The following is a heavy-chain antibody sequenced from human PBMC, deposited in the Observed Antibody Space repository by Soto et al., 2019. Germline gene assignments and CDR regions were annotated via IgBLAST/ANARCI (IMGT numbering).Heavy chain of an antibody. CDR1: GFSISSSA. J-gene: IGHJ1*01. D-gene: IGHD3-10*01. Sequence: EVQLLESGGGLVQPGGSLRLSCTVSGFSISSSAFSWVRQTPGKGLEWVSASSGGGGPTHYADSVKGRFTISRDNSKNTLYLQINSLRAEDTAVYYCAKNDWSFYRLGGFWGRGTLVSVSS. CDR3: AKNDWSFYRLGGF. V-gene: IGHV3-23*01. CDR2: SSGGGGPT.